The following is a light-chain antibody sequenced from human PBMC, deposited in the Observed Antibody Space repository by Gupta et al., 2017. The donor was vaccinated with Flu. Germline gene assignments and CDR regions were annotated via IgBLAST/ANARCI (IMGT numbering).Light chain of an antibody. J-gene: IGLJ3*02. V-gene: IGLV3-9*01. CDR3: QVWDSTTWV. CDR1: NLGIED. CDR2: RDI. Sequence: CGGSNLGIEDVHWYRQKAGQAPVLVIFRDINRPSGIPERYSGSTSGNTAVLTVSRAQPGDEADYYCQVWDSTTWVFGGGTKLTVL.